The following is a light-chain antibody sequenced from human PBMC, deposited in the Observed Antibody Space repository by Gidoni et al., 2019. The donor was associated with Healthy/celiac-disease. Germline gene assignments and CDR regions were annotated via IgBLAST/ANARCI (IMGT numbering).Light chain of an antibody. J-gene: IGLJ3*02. CDR2: EDN. CDR3: QSYDSSNWV. CDR1: SGSIASNY. V-gene: IGLV6-57*04. Sequence: NFMLTQPHSVSDSPGKTVTISCTRRSGSIASNYVQWYQQRPGSAPTTVIYEDNQRHSGVPDRFSGSSDSSSNSASLTISGLKTEDEADYYCQSYDSSNWVFGGGTKLTVL.